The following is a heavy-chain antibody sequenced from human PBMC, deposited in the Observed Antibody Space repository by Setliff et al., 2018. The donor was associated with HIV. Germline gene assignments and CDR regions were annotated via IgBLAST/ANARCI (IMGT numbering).Heavy chain of an antibody. V-gene: IGHV1-24*01. D-gene: IGHD1-20*01. CDR3: ATFYKLTGTTSFDF. CDR2: FDPQDGET. J-gene: IGHJ4*02. Sequence: ASVKVSCKVYGYTLSELSIHWVRQAPGKGLEWMGYFDPQDGETVYAQKFQGRVTLTEDTSTDTAYMEVNSLRSDDTAVYYCATFYKLTGTTSFDFWGQGTLVTVSS. CDR1: GYTLSELS.